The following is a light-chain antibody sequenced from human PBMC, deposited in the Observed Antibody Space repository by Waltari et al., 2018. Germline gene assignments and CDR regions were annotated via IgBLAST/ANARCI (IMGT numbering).Light chain of an antibody. J-gene: IGKJ5*01. CDR1: QSLLHTNGYNS. CDR3: MQALQTPPT. V-gene: IGKV2-28*01. CDR2: LGS. Sequence: DIVMTQSPLSLPVTPGEPASISCRSSQSLLHTNGYNSLDWYLQKPGQSPQLLIYLGSNRASGVPDRFSGSGSGTDFTLKISRVEADDVGIYYCMQALQTPPTFGQGTRLETK.